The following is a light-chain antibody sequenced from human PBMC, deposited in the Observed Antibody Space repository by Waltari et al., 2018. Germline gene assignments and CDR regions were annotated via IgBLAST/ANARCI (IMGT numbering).Light chain of an antibody. CDR2: DNS. Sequence: QSVLTQPPSVSGAPGQRVTISCTGRSSDIGAGYLVHSYQQLPGTAPKLLIYDNSNRPSGVPDRFSGSKSGSSASLAITGLQAEDEADYYCQSFDYRLDGSRVFGGGTKLTVL. CDR1: SSDIGAGYL. V-gene: IGLV1-40*01. J-gene: IGLJ3*02. CDR3: QSFDYRLDGSRV.